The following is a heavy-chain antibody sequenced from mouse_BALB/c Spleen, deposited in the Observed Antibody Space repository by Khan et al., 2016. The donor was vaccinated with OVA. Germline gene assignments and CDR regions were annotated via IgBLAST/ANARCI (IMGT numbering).Heavy chain of an antibody. D-gene: IGHD2-14*01. Sequence: VQLQESGAELVKPGASVKLSCKASGYTFTSYDINWVRQRPEQGLEWIGWMFPGDGSTKYNENFKGKATLTTDNSSSTAYMQLSRLTSEDSGAYFGARGGYGGFAYWGQGTLVTVSA. CDR3: ARGGYGGFAY. CDR2: MFPGDGST. J-gene: IGHJ3*01. CDR1: GYTFTSYD. V-gene: IGHV1-85*01.